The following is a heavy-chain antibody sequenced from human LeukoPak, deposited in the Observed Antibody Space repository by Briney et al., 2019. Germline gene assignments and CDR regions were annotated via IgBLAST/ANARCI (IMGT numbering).Heavy chain of an antibody. V-gene: IGHV3-23*01. CDR1: GFTFSSYA. CDR3: AKEKYSSRWPYFDY. D-gene: IGHD6-13*01. J-gene: IGHJ4*02. CDR2: ISGSGGST. Sequence: GGSLRLSCAASGFTFSSYARSWVRQAPGKGLEWVSAISGSGGSTYYADSVKGRFTISRDNSKNTLYLQMNSLSAADTAVYYCAKEKYSSRWPYFDYWGQGTLVTVSS.